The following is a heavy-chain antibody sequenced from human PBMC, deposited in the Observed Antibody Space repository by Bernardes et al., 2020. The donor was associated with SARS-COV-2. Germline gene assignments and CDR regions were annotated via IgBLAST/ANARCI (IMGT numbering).Heavy chain of an antibody. V-gene: IGHV3-73*01. CDR1: GFAFSVSY. Sequence: GGSLRLSCAASGFAFSVSYIYWVRQASGRGLEFVGRVARNTRNYATGYTASVQGRFSVSRDDSKNTAYLQMNSLKTEDTAVYYCAVSTRSGGHYNGFGVWGQGTTVTVSS. CDR3: AVSTRSGGHYNGFGV. CDR2: VARNTRNYAT. J-gene: IGHJ6*02. D-gene: IGHD2-2*01.